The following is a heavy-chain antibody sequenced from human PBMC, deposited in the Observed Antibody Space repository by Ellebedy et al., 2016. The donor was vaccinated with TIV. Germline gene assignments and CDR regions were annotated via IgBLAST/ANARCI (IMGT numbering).Heavy chain of an antibody. V-gene: IGHV3-74*01. CDR2: IYDESKI. CDR3: ARQGYSGTSGRAYYGMDV. D-gene: IGHD1-26*01. CDR1: GFSFSSYW. J-gene: IGHJ6*02. Sequence: PGGSLRLSCAGSGFSFSSYWMHWVRQGPGKGLVWVSRIYDESKIRYADSVKGRFTISRDNAKNTLYLQMDSLRAEDTALYYCARQGYSGTSGRAYYGMDVWGQGTTVTVS.